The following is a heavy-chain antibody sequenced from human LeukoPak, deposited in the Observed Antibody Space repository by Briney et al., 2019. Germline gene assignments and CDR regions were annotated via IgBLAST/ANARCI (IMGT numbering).Heavy chain of an antibody. Sequence: SETLSLTCAVYGGSFSAYYWSWIRQPPGKGLEWIGEINPSGSTNYNPSLKSRVTISVDTSKNQFSLKLSSVTAADTAVYYCARGGVAGPDYWGQGTLVTVSS. D-gene: IGHD6-19*01. J-gene: IGHJ4*02. V-gene: IGHV4-34*01. CDR2: INPSGST. CDR1: GGSFSAYY. CDR3: ARGGVAGPDY.